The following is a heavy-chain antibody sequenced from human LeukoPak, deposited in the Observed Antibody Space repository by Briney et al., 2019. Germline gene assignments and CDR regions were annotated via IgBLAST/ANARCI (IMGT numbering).Heavy chain of an antibody. CDR2: ISTDNDSI. CDR3: ARDRNTGSSYENLFEY. J-gene: IGHJ4*02. D-gene: IGHD1-26*01. V-gene: IGHV3-48*01. CDR1: GFTFSTYN. Sequence: GGSLRLSCAASGFTFSTYNMNWVRQAPGKGLEWLSYISTDNDSIYYADSVKGRFTISRDNAKNTLYLQMNSLRAEDTSVYYCARDRNTGSSYENLFEYWGQGSLVTVSS.